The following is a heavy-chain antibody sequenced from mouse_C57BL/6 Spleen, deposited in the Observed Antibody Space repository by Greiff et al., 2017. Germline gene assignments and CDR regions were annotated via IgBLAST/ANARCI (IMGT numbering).Heavy chain of an antibody. D-gene: IGHD1-1*01. J-gene: IGHJ4*01. Sequence: QVQLQQPGAELVMPGASVKLSCKASGYTFTSYWMHWVKQRPGQGLEWIGEIDPSDSYTNYNQKFKGKSTLTVDKSSSTAYMQLSILTSEDSAVYYCARSVTSGDAMDYWGQGTSVADSS. CDR1: GYTFTSYW. CDR3: ARSVTSGDAMDY. V-gene: IGHV1-69*01. CDR2: IDPSDSYT.